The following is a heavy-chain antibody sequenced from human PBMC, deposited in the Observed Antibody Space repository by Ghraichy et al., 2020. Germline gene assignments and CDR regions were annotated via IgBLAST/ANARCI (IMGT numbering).Heavy chain of an antibody. Sequence: GESLNISCAASGFTFSSNGMHWVRQAPGKGLEWVAIISSDGTNKYYADSVKGRFTISRDNSKTTLYLQMNSLRPEDTAVYYCAREEDSGTYQAFDYWGQGTLVTVSS. CDR3: AREEDSGTYQAFDY. CDR1: GFTFSSNG. J-gene: IGHJ4*02. V-gene: IGHV3-30*03. CDR2: ISSDGTNK. D-gene: IGHD1-26*01.